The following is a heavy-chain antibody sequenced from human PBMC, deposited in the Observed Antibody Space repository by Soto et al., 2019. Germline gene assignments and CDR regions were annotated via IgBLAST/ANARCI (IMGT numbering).Heavy chain of an antibody. CDR3: AKEVGYDTHHAHRGYYYGMDV. CDR1: GFTLSSYG. D-gene: IGHD3-9*01. Sequence: PEGSLRLSCAASGFTLSSYGMHWVRQAPGKGLEWVAVISYDGSNKYYADSVKGRFTISRDNSKNTLYLQMNGLRAEDTAGYYCAKEVGYDTHHAHRGYYYGMDVWGQGTTVTVSS. J-gene: IGHJ6*02. V-gene: IGHV3-30*18. CDR2: ISYDGSNK.